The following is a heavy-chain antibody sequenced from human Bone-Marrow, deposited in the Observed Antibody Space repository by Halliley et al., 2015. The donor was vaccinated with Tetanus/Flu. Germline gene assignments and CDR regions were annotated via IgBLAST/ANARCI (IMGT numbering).Heavy chain of an antibody. CDR2: ISGYNGNT. D-gene: IGHD3-22*01. CDR3: ARDGYYDSSGYYYDL. J-gene: IGHJ2*01. V-gene: IGHV1-18*04. CDR1: SYSFSSHG. Sequence: QLVQSGAEVKKPGASVKVSCKASSYSFSSHGISWVRQAPGQGLEWMGWISGYNGNTDYARKFQGRVTMTADTSTSTAYMELRSLTSDDPAVYYCARDGYYDSSGYYYDLWGRGTLVTVSS.